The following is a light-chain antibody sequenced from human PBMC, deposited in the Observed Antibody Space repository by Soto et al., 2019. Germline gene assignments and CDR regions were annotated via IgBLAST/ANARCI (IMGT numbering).Light chain of an antibody. CDR3: CSYEGSPTSNWV. J-gene: IGLJ3*02. Sequence: QSVLTQPASVSGSPGQSITISCTGTSSDVGSYNLVSWYQQHPGKAPKLMIYEGSKRPSGVSNRFSGSKSGNTASLTISGLQAEDEADYYCCSYEGSPTSNWVFGGGTKLTVL. CDR1: SSDVGSYNL. CDR2: EGS. V-gene: IGLV2-23*01.